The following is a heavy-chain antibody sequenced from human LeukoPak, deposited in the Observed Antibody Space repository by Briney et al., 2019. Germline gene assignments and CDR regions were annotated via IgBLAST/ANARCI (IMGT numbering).Heavy chain of an antibody. CDR2: ISWNSGSI. CDR3: AKEPPYCSGGSCYSD. CDR1: GFTFDDYA. Sequence: GGSLRLSCAASGFTFDDYAMHWVRQAPGKGLEWVSGISWNSGSIGYADSVKGRFTISRDNAKNSLYLQMNSLRAEDTALYYCAKEPPYCSGGSCYSDWGQGTLVTVSS. J-gene: IGHJ4*02. D-gene: IGHD2-15*01. V-gene: IGHV3-9*01.